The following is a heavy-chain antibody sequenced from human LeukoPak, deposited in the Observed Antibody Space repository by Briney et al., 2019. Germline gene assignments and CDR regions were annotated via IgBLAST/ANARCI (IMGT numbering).Heavy chain of an antibody. J-gene: IGHJ4*02. V-gene: IGHV3-23*01. D-gene: IGHD6-13*01. CDR3: AKDREYSSSWYDY. Sequence: GGSLRLSCAASGFTFSSYAMSWVRQAPGKGLEWVSAISGGGGSTYYADSVKGRFTTSRDNSKNTLYLQMNSLRAEDTAVYYCAKDREYSSSWYDYWGQGTLVTVSS. CDR1: GFTFSSYA. CDR2: ISGGGGST.